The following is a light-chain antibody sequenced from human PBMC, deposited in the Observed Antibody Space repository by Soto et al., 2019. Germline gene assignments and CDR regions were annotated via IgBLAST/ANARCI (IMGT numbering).Light chain of an antibody. CDR2: GAS. CDR3: HHYGDSPIYT. V-gene: IGKV3-20*01. Sequence: EIVLTQSPGTLSLSPGATATLSCRASQSVSRNYLAWFQQKPGQAPRLLIHGASSRAAGTPDRFSGSGSGTDFTLTISRLEPEDFAVYYCHHYGDSPIYTVGPGTKVDIK. J-gene: IGKJ3*01. CDR1: QSVSRNY.